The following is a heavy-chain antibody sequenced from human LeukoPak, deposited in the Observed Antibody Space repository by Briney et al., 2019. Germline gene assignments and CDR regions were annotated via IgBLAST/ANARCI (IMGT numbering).Heavy chain of an antibody. CDR1: GGSFSGYY. J-gene: IGHJ6*02. CDR3: ARLWFGELPYGMDV. V-gene: IGHV4-34*09. CDR2: IYYSGST. D-gene: IGHD3-10*01. Sequence: SETLSLTCAVYGGSFSGYYWSWIRQPPGKGLEWIGYIYYSGSTYYNPSLKSRVTISVDTSKNQFSLKLSSVTAADTAVYYCARLWFGELPYGMDVWGQGTTVTVSS.